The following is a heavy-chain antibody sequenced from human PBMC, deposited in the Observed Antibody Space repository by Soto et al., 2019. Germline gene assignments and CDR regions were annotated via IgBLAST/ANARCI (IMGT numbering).Heavy chain of an antibody. CDR1: GYRFPSYG. Sequence: ASLKVCCTVSGYRFPSYGINWVRQAPGQGLEWVGWVNPDNHNTNYAQNFQHRVSLTTDTSTNTAFLELRGLRSDDTAVYYCARVRFFSRFD. CDR3: ARVRFFSRFD. V-gene: IGHV1-18*01. CDR2: VNPDNHNT. D-gene: IGHD3-16*01. J-gene: IGHJ5*01.